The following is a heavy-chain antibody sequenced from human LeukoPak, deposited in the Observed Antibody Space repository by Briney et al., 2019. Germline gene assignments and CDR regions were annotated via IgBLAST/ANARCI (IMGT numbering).Heavy chain of an antibody. D-gene: IGHD5-18*01. CDR3: ARHSPGEYNYGLFDY. V-gene: IGHV4-39*01. CDR2: ISRSGNT. CDR1: GGSIRSSSYN. Sequence: SETLSLTCTVPGGSIRSSSYNWGWIRKPPGKALKSIGGISRSGNTYYNPSLKNRVTISIDTSKNQFSLKLTSVTAADTVVYYCARHSPGEYNYGLFDYWGQGTPVTVSS. J-gene: IGHJ4*02.